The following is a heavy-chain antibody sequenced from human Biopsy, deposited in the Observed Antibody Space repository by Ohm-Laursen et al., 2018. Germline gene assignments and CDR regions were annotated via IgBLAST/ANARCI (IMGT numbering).Heavy chain of an antibody. Sequence: PSETLSLTCTVSGGSIGSFFWSWIRQPPGKGLEWIGYIYYSGSTNYNPSLRSRVTISVDRSKNQFSLELSSVTAADTAVYYCARVGAGAPSIDYFDYWGQGAPVTVSS. J-gene: IGHJ4*02. V-gene: IGHV4-59*01. D-gene: IGHD1-26*01. CDR3: ARVGAGAPSIDYFDY. CDR2: IYYSGST. CDR1: GGSIGSFF.